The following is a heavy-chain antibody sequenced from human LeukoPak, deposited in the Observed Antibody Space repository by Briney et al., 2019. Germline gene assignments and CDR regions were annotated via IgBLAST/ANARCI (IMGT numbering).Heavy chain of an antibody. CDR1: GGSIISGAHY. J-gene: IGHJ4*02. CDR2: INYSGNT. CDR3: ARGGSGEGY. V-gene: IGHV4-31*03. Sequence: SETLSLTCTVSGGSIISGAHYWNWIRPHPGKGLEWIGYINYSGNTYYNPSLKSRVTISADTSKNQFSLKLSSVTAADTAVYYCARGGSGEGYWGQGTLVTVSS. D-gene: IGHD3-10*01.